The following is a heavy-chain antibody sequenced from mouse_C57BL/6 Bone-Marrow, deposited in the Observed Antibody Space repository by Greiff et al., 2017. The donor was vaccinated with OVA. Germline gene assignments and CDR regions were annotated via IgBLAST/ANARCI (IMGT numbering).Heavy chain of an antibody. J-gene: IGHJ3*01. V-gene: IGHV1-55*01. CDR1: GYTFTSYW. D-gene: IGHD1-1*01. CDR2: IYPGSGST. Sequence: QVQLQQPGAELVKPGASVKMSCKASGYTFTSYWITWVKQRPGQGLEWIGDIYPGSGSTNYNEKFKSKATLTVDTSSSTAYMQLSSLTSEDSAVYSCARAYYGSSPFAYWGQGTLVTVSA. CDR3: ARAYYGSSPFAY.